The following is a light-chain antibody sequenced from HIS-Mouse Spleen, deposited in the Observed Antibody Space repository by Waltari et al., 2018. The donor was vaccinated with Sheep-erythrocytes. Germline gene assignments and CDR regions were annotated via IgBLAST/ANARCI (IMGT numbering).Light chain of an antibody. J-gene: IGKJ5*01. CDR1: QSISSY. V-gene: IGKV1-39*01. CDR2: AAS. Sequence: DIQMTQSPSSLSASVGDRVTITCRASQSISSYLNWYQQKPGKAPKLLIYAASSWQSGGPSRFSGSGSGTDFTLTISSLQPEDFATYYCQQSYSFPITFGQGTRLEIK. CDR3: QQSYSFPIT.